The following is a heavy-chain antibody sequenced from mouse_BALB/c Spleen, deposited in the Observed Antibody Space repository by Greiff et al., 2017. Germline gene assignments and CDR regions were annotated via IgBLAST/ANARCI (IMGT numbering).Heavy chain of an antibody. CDR1: GYAFTNYL. J-gene: IGHJ2*01. D-gene: IGHD2-1*01. CDR3: ASGNGNYDY. CDR2: INPGSGGT. Sequence: VKLQESGAELVRPGTSVKVSCKASGYAFTNYLIEWVKQRPGQGLEWIGVINPGSGGTNYNEKFKSKATLTVDKSSSTAYMQLSSLTSEDSAVYYCASGNGNYDYWGQGTTLTVSS. V-gene: IGHV1-54*01.